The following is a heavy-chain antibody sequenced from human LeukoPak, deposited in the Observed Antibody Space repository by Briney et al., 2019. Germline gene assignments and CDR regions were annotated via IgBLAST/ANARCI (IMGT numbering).Heavy chain of an antibody. V-gene: IGHV1-2*06. Sequence: ASVKVSCKASGYTFADYYMHWVRQAPGQGLEWMGRMSPTSGGTNYAPKFQGRVTMTSDTSISTAYMELSSLRSDDTAIYYCARDDGLDYWGQGTLVTVSS. CDR2: MSPTSGGT. CDR3: ARDDGLDY. CDR1: GYTFADYY. J-gene: IGHJ4*02.